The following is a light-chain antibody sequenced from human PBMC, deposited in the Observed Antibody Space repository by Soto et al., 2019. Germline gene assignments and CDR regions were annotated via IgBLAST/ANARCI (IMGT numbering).Light chain of an antibody. CDR3: HSNV. J-gene: IGLJ1*01. Sequence: QSALTQPASVSGSPGQSITISCTGTSSDVGGYNYVSWYQQHPGKAPKLMIYDVSNRPSGVSNRFSGSKSGNTASLTISGLQAEDEADYYCHSNVFGTGTKLTVL. CDR1: SSDVGGYNY. CDR2: DVS. V-gene: IGLV2-14*01.